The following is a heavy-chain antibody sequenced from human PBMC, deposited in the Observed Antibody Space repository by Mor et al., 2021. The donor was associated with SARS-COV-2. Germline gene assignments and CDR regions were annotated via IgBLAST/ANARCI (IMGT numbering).Heavy chain of an antibody. V-gene: IGHV1-69*04. D-gene: IGHD1-26*01. CDR2: IIPILGIA. Sequence: IIPILGIANYAHKFQGRVTITADKSTSTAYMELSSLRSEDTAVYYCAREPEYPIEWELRGWGQGTLVTVSS. CDR3: AREPEYPIEWELRG. J-gene: IGHJ4*02.